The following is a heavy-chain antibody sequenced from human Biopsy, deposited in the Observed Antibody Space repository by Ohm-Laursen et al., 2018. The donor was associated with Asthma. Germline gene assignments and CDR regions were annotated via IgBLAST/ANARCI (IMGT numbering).Heavy chain of an antibody. D-gene: IGHD1-26*01. CDR2: ISYDGSNK. CDR3: ARDAWELQKPYAYYFDY. Sequence: SLRLSCAASGFTFSSYAMHWVRQAPGKGLEWVAVISYDGSNKYYTDSVRGRFTISRDNSKNTLYLQMNSLRAEDTAVYYCARDAWELQKPYAYYFDYWGQGTLVTVSS. J-gene: IGHJ4*02. V-gene: IGHV3-30-3*01. CDR1: GFTFSSYA.